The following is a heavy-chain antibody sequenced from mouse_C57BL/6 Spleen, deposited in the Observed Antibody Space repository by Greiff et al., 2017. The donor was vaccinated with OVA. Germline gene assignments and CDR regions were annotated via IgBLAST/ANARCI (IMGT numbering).Heavy chain of an antibody. CDR1: GFTFSDYY. Sequence: EVHLVESEGGLVQPGSSMKLSCTASGFTFSDYYMAWVRQVPEKGLEWVANINYDGSSTYYLDSLKSRFIISRDNAKNILYLQMSSLKSEDTATYYCARDGLRLGTFDYWGQGTTLTVSS. D-gene: IGHD1-1*01. J-gene: IGHJ2*01. CDR2: INYDGSST. V-gene: IGHV5-16*01. CDR3: ARDGLRLGTFDY.